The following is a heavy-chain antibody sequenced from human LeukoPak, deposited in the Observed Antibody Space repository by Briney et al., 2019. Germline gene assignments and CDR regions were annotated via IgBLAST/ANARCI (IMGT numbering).Heavy chain of an antibody. V-gene: IGHV3-48*03. CDR1: GFTFSSYE. CDR3: ASDPHMGATTRMGAFDI. Sequence: GGSLTLSCAASGFTFSSYEMNWVRQAPGKGLEWVSYISSSGSTIYYADSVKGRFTISRDNAKNSLYLQMTSLRAEDTAVYYCASDPHMGATTRMGAFDIWGQGTMVTVSS. CDR2: ISSSGSTI. J-gene: IGHJ3*02. D-gene: IGHD1-26*01.